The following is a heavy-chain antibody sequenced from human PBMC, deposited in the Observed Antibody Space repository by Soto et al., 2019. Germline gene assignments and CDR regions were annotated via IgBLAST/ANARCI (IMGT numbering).Heavy chain of an antibody. Sequence: GGSLRLSCAASGFTFSSYSMNWVRQAPGKGLEWVSSISSSSSYIYYADSVKGRFTISRDNAKNSLYLQMNSLRDEDTAVYYCARDRGSYYYYGMDVWGQGTTVTVSS. J-gene: IGHJ6*02. CDR2: ISSSSSYI. CDR3: ARDRGSYYYYGMDV. D-gene: IGHD3-10*01. CDR1: GFTFSSYS. V-gene: IGHV3-21*01.